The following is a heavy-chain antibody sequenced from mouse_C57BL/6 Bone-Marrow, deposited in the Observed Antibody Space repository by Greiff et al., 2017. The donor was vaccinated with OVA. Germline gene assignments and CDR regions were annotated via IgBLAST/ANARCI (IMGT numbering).Heavy chain of an antibody. D-gene: IGHD1-1*01. CDR1: GYTFTSYW. J-gene: IGHJ1*03. CDR3: SLTTVVPCWYFDV. V-gene: IGHV1-55*01. Sequence: VQLQQPGAELVKPGASVKMSCKASGYTFTSYWITWVKQRPGQGLEWIGDIYPGSGSTNYNEKFKSKATLTVDTSSSTAYMQLSSLTSEDSAVYYCSLTTVVPCWYFDVWGTGTTVTVSS. CDR2: IYPGSGST.